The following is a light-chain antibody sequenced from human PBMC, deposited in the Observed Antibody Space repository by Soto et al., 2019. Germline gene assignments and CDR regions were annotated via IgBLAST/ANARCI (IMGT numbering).Light chain of an antibody. CDR3: SSYTTNSPVI. CDR1: SSDVGSYNY. CDR2: DVS. J-gene: IGLJ2*01. Sequence: QSALTQPASVSGSPGQSITISCTGTSSDVGSYNYVSWYQHHPGKAPKLMICDVSDRPSGVSNRFSGSKSGNTASLTISGLQAEDEADYYCSSYTTNSPVIFGGGTKVTVL. V-gene: IGLV2-14*03.